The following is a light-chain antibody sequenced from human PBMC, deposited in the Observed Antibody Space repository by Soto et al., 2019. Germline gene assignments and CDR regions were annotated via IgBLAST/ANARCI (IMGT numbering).Light chain of an antibody. Sequence: EIVMTQSLSTLSVSPAERSRLSARASQGVSSNLAWYQQKPGQAPRLLIYGVSTMATGIPARFSGSGSGTEFILTISCLQSEDFAVYYCHQYNNWPRTFGQGTKVDIK. CDR3: HQYNNWPRT. V-gene: IGKV3-15*01. CDR2: GVS. J-gene: IGKJ1*01. CDR1: QGVSSN.